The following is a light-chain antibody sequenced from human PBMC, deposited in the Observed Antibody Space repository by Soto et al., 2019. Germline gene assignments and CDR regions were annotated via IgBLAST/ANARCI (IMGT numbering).Light chain of an antibody. CDR2: EVS. Sequence: LTQPASVSGSPGQSITISCTGTSSDVGGYDHVSWYQQQPGKAPKVLIYEVSNRPSGVSNRFSGSKSGNTASLTISGLQAEDEADYYCGSHGGRSALLVFGSGTKVTVL. J-gene: IGLJ1*01. CDR1: SSDVGGYDH. CDR3: GSHGGRSALLV. V-gene: IGLV2-14*01.